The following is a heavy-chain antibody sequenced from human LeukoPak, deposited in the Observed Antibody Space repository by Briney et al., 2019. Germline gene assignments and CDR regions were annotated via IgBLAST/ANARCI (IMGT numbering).Heavy chain of an antibody. CDR1: GGSFSGYY. CDR3: ARDGDY. V-gene: IGHV4-34*01. J-gene: IGHJ4*02. Sequence: SETLSLTCAVYGGSFSGYYWSWIRQPPGKGLEWIGKINHTGNTNYNPSLKSRVTISVDTSKNQFSLKLSSVTAADTAVYYCARDGDYLGQGTLVTVSS. CDR2: INHTGNT.